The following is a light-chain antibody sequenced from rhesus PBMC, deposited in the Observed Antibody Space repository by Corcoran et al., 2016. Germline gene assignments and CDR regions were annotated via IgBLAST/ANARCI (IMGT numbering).Light chain of an antibody. J-gene: IGKJ1*01. Sequence: ETVVTQSPATLSLSPGERATLSCRASQRVGSYLAWYQQKPGQAPRLLMYGASSRATGIPDRVSGSGYGTDFTLTISSMEPEDVGGYYCQQSSNLWTFGQGTKVEIK. V-gene: IGKV3-24*04. CDR3: QQSSNLWT. CDR1: QRVGSY. CDR2: GAS.